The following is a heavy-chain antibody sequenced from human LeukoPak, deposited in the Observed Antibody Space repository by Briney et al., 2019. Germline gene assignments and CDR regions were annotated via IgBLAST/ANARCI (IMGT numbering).Heavy chain of an antibody. D-gene: IGHD3-10*01. CDR2: ISSSGSTI. CDR3: ARTPPRGPFDY. J-gene: IGHJ4*02. Sequence: PGGSLRLSCAASGFTFSSYEMNWVRQAPGKGLEWVSYISSSGSTIYYADSVKGRFTISRDNAKNSLYLQMNSLRAEDTAVYYCARTPPRGPFDYWGQGTLVTVSS. CDR1: GFTFSSYE. V-gene: IGHV3-48*03.